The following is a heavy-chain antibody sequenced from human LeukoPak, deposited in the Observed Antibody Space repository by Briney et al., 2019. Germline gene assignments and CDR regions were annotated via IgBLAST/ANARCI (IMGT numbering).Heavy chain of an antibody. CDR3: ARDPITAAGRFGP. V-gene: IGHV6-1*01. J-gene: IGHJ5*02. CDR2: TYYSSKWYN. Sequence: SQTLSLTSALSVDSVSINSGAWNWIRQSPSRGLEWLGRTYYSSKWYNDYAVSVKSRITINPDTSKNQFSLQLNSVTPEDTAVYYCARDPITAAGRFGPWGQGTLVTVSS. CDR1: VDSVSINSGA. D-gene: IGHD6-13*01.